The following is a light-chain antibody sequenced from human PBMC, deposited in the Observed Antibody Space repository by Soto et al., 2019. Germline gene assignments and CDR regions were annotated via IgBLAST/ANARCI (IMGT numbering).Light chain of an antibody. CDR1: SSNIGSTF. Sequence: QSVLTQPPSASGTPGQRVTISCSESSSNIGSTFLDWYQQLPGTAPKLLIYRNNQRPSGVPERFSASKSGASASLAIGGLRAEDEADYDCAAWDDSLSVGVFGGGTKLTVL. CDR3: AAWDDSLSVGV. CDR2: RNN. J-gene: IGLJ3*02. V-gene: IGLV1-47*01.